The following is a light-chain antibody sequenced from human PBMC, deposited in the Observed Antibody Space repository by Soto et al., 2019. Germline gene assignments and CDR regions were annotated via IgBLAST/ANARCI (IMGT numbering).Light chain of an antibody. V-gene: IGLV1-44*01. CDR1: SSHIGTNA. CDR3: AAWDDSLNGYV. J-gene: IGLJ1*01. CDR2: NNN. Sequence: QSVLTPPPSAAGTPRPRGTISCSGGSSHIGTNAVNWYQQLPGTAPKLLIYNNNQRPSGVPDRFSGSKSGTSASLAISGLQSEDEADYYCAAWDDSLNGYVFGTGTKVTVL.